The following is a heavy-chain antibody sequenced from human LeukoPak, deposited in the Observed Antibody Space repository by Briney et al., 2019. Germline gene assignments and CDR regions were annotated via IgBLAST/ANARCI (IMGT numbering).Heavy chain of an antibody. J-gene: IGHJ4*02. CDR2: ISRDGSST. CDR1: GFTFSRFV. V-gene: IGHV3-64*04. D-gene: IGHD2-21*02. CDR3: AKMVTAHDY. Sequence: GGSLRLSCLASGFTFSRFVMHWVRQAPGKGLEYVSAISRDGSSTYYADSVETRFIISRDNSKNTLSVQMNSLRAEDTAVYYCAKMVTAHDYWGQGTLVTVSS.